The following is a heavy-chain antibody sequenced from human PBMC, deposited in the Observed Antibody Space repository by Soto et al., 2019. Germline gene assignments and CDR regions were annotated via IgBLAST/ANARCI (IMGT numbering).Heavy chain of an antibody. V-gene: IGHV3-21*06. J-gene: IGHJ4*02. Sequence: PGGSLRLSCAASGFTFTRYSMNWVRQAPGKGLEWVSSISSTANYIYYGDSMKGRFTISRDNAKNSLYLEMNSLRAEDTAVYYCARESEDLTSNFDYWGQGTLVTVSS. CDR1: GFTFTRYS. CDR3: ARESEDLTSNFDY. CDR2: ISSTANYI.